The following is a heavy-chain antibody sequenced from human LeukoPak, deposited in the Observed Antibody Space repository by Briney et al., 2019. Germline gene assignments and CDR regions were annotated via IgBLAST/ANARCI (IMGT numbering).Heavy chain of an antibody. CDR1: GGTFSSYA. Sequence: ASVKVSCKASGGTFSSYAISWVRQAPGQGLEWMGMINPNDGYTTYAQKFQGRVTMTTDMSTSTVYMELSSLRSEDTAVFYCARAGRRLFGVLIPLSFDYWGQGTLVTVSS. D-gene: IGHD3-3*01. CDR3: ARAGRRLFGVLIPLSFDY. CDR2: INPNDGYT. J-gene: IGHJ4*02. V-gene: IGHV1-46*01.